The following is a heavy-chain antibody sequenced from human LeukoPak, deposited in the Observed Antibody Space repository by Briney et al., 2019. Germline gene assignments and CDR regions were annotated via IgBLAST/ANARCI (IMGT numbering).Heavy chain of an antibody. CDR2: ISYDGSDK. Sequence: GGSLRLSCAASGFTFSSHAMHWVRQAPGKGLEWVAIISYDGSDKYYADSVKGRFTISRDNSKNTLNLQMNSLRVEDTAVYYCAREYRGWYFDHWGQGALVTVSS. CDR3: AREYRGWYFDH. V-gene: IGHV3-30*03. J-gene: IGHJ4*02. CDR1: GFTFSSHA. D-gene: IGHD1-1*01.